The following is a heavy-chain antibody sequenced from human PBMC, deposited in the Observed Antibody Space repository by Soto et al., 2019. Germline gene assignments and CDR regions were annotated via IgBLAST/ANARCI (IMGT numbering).Heavy chain of an antibody. V-gene: IGHV4-61*01. CDR3: ARGSNWRGFDN. J-gene: IGHJ4*02. CDR2: IYYTGST. CDR1: GDSVTIGSYH. Sequence: LETLSLAYTVSGDSVTIGSYHWSWIRQPPGEGLQWIGFIYYTGSTNYNPSLESRITISLDTSKNQLSLRLSSVTAADTAVYYCARGSNWRGFDNWGQGTLVTV. D-gene: IGHD1-1*01.